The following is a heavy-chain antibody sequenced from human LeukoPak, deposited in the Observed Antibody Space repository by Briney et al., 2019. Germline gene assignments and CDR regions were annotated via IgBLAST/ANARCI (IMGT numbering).Heavy chain of an antibody. CDR2: ISGSGNRT. J-gene: IGHJ6*02. V-gene: IGHV3-23*01. Sequence: GGSLRLSCAASGFTVSSNYMSWVRQAPGKGLEWVSSISGSGNRTYYADSVKGRFTISRDNSKNTLFLQMNSLRAEDTAVYYCAKNLYCGGGSCYPSALGMDVWGQGTTVTVSS. D-gene: IGHD2-15*01. CDR1: GFTVSSNY. CDR3: AKNLYCGGGSCYPSALGMDV.